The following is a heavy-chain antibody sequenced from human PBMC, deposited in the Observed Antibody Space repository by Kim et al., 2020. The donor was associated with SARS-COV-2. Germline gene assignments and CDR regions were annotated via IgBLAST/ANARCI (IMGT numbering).Heavy chain of an antibody. Sequence: SQTLSLTCAISGDSVSSNSAAWNWIRQSPSRGLEWLGRTYYRSKWYNDYAVSVKSRITINPDTSKNQFSLQLNSVTPEDTAVYYCAREGFRRITTLRRTMVRVNGMDVWAKGPRSPSP. CDR1: GDSVSSNSAA. CDR2: TYYRSKWYN. V-gene: IGHV6-1*01. CDR3: AREGFRRITTLRRTMVRVNGMDV. J-gene: IGHJ6*02. D-gene: IGHD3-10*01.